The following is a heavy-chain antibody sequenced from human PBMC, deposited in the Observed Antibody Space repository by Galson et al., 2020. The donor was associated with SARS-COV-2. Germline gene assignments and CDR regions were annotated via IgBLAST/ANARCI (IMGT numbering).Heavy chain of an antibody. CDR2: ISYDETNK. CDR3: ATGGTVITLGDS. D-gene: IGHD3-16*01. Sequence: GGYLRLYCAASGFPFNIYAMHWVRQAPGKGLEWVAVISYDETNKSYADSVKGRFTISRDNSKNTLYLHMNSLRPEDTAVYYCATGGTVITLGDSWGQGTLVTVSS. V-gene: IGHV3-30*04. CDR1: GFPFNIYA. J-gene: IGHJ4*02.